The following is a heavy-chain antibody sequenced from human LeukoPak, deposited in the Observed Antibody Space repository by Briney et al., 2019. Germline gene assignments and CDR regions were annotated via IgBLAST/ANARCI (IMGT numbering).Heavy chain of an antibody. V-gene: IGHV3-23*01. D-gene: IGHD6-6*01. J-gene: IGHJ4*02. CDR1: GFTFTTYA. Sequence: LSGGSLRLSRAASGFTFTTYAMSWVRQAPGKGLEWVSAVSGTGGSTYYANSVKGRFTISRDNSKNTVCLQMNSLRVEDTAVYYCAKLSSYSSPSYWGQGTLVSVSS. CDR3: AKLSSYSSPSY. CDR2: VSGTGGST.